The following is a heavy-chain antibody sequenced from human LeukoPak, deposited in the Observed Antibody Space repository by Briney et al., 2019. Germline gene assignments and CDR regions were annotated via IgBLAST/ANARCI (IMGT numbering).Heavy chain of an antibody. D-gene: IGHD4-17*01. CDR2: RIGSGNT. Sequence: GGSLRLSCAASGFSFGTFAMTWVRQVPGKGLEWVSGRIGSGNTYYPDSVKGRFTLSSDSSKYTVYLQMNSMRVEDTVSYYCAKDLHYGDGRWEFDPWSQGTLLTASP. CDR1: GFSFGTFA. J-gene: IGHJ5*02. V-gene: IGHV3-23*01. CDR3: AKDLHYGDGRWEFDP.